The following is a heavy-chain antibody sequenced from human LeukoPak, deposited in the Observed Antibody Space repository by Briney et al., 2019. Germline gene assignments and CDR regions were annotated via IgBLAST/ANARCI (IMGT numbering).Heavy chain of an antibody. V-gene: IGHV3-48*03. J-gene: IGHJ4*02. D-gene: IGHD2-15*01. CDR2: ISSSGSTI. Sequence: GGSLRLSCAASGFTFSSYEMNWVRQAPGKGLEWVSYISSSGSTIYYADSVKGRFTISRDNAKNSLYLQMNSPRAEDTAVYYCAREIRYCSGSKCYLFDYWGQGTLVTVSS. CDR1: GFTFSSYE. CDR3: AREIRYCSGSKCYLFDY.